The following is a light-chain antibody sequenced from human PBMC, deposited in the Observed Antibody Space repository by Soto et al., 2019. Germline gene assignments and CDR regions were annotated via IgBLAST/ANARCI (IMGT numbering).Light chain of an antibody. CDR1: RSVSIN. CDR2: GVS. Sequence: EIVFAQAPATLSLSPGDRATLSCRASRSVSINLAWYQQKPGQAPRLLIWGVSNRATGIPDRFSGSGSGTDFTLTISRLEPEDFVVFYCYQYGSTPPTFGQGTKVDIK. J-gene: IGKJ1*01. CDR3: YQYGSTPPT. V-gene: IGKV3-20*01.